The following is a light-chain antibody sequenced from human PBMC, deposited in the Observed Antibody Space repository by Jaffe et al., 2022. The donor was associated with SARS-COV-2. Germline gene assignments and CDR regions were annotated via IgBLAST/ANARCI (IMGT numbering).Light chain of an antibody. J-gene: IGLJ1*01. CDR2: ENN. CDR3: GTWDSSLSAYV. CDR1: SSNIGNNY. Sequence: QSVLTQPPSVSAAPGQKVTISCSGSSSNIGNNYVSWYQHLPGTAPKLLIYENNKRPSGIPDRFSGSKSGTSATLGITGLQTGDEADYYCGTWDSSLSAYVFGTGTEVTVL. V-gene: IGLV1-51*02.